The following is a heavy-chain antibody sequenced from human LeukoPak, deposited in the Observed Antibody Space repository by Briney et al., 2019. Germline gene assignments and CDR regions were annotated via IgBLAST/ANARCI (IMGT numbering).Heavy chain of an antibody. J-gene: IGHJ2*01. CDR2: IYYSGST. Sequence: SQTLSLTCTVSGGSISSGGGYYWSWIHQHPGKGLEWIGFIYYSGSTYYNPSLKSRLTMSVDTSKNQFSLRLTSVTAADTAVYYCARDLEYCSSSNCPRYWYFDLWGRGTLVTVSS. CDR3: ARDLEYCSSSNCPRYWYFDL. CDR1: GGSISSGGGYY. D-gene: IGHD2-2*01. V-gene: IGHV4-31*03.